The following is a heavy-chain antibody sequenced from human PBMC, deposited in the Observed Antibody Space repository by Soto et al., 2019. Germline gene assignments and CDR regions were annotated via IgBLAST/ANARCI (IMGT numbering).Heavy chain of an antibody. J-gene: IGHJ6*02. CDR1: GFTFSSYS. CDR3: ARTGIAVAGEPYYYYGMDV. D-gene: IGHD6-19*01. CDR2: ISSSSSYI. Sequence: PGGSLGLSCAASGFTFSSYSMNWVRQAPGKGLEWVSSISSSSSYIYYADSVKGRFTISRDNAKNSLYLQMNSLRAEDTAVYYCARTGIAVAGEPYYYYGMDVWGQGTTVTVSS. V-gene: IGHV3-21*01.